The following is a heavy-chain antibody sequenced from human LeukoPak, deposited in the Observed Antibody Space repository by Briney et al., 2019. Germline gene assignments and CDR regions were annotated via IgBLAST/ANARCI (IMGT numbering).Heavy chain of an antibody. D-gene: IGHD5-24*01. CDR1: GDSINTGGYY. Sequence: SQTLSLTCTVSGDSINTGGYYWNWIRQHPGQGLEWIGYIYYTGSTYYNPSLKSRPAISLDTSKNRFSLRLSSVTAADTAVYYCARDPTPEMYYFDYWGQGNLVTVSP. V-gene: IGHV4-31*03. CDR3: ARDPTPEMYYFDY. J-gene: IGHJ4*02. CDR2: IYYTGST.